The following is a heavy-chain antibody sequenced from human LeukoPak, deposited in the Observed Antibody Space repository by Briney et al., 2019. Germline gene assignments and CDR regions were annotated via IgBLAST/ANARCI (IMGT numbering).Heavy chain of an antibody. V-gene: IGHV1-46*01. CDR1: GYTFTSYY. D-gene: IGHD3-3*01. J-gene: IGHJ4*02. CDR3: ARFSFFLEWLLPDY. CDR2: INPSGGST. Sequence: ASVKVSCKASGYTFTSYYMHWVRQAPGQGLEWMGIINPSGGSTSYAQKFQGRVTITRDTSASTAYMELSSLRSEDTAVYYCARFSFFLEWLLPDYWGQGTLVTVSS.